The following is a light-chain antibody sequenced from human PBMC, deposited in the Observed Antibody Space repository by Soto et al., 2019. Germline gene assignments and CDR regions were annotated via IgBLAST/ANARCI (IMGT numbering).Light chain of an antibody. CDR2: AAF. Sequence: DIQLTQSPSFLSASVGDRVTITCRASQGISPYLAWYQQKPGKAPSLLIYAAFTWQSGVPSRFSGSGSGTEFTLTISSLQPEDFATYYCQQVNTYTFGPGTKVNIK. CDR3: QQVNTYT. CDR1: QGISPY. J-gene: IGKJ3*01. V-gene: IGKV1-9*01.